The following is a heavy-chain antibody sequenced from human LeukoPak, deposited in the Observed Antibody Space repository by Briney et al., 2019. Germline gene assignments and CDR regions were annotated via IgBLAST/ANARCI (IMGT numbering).Heavy chain of an antibody. D-gene: IGHD5-24*01. Sequence: PGGSLRLSCAASGFTFDDYAMHWVRQAPGKGLEWVSGISWNSGSIGYADSVKGRFTISRDNAKNSLYLQMNSLRAEDTALYYCAKAPPGRDFDYFDYWGQGTLVTVSS. CDR2: ISWNSGSI. CDR3: AKAPPGRDFDYFDY. CDR1: GFTFDDYA. J-gene: IGHJ4*02. V-gene: IGHV3-9*01.